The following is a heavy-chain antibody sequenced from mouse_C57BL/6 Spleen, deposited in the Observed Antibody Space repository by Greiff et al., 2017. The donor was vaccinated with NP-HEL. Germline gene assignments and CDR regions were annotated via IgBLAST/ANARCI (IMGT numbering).Heavy chain of an antibody. D-gene: IGHD4-1*01. CDR3: ARSGGNWGFDY. Sequence: QVQLQQPGAELVKPGASVKLSCKASGYTFTSYWMPWVKQRPGQGLEWIGMIHPNRGSTNYNEKFKSQATLTVDQSSSTAYMQLSSQTSEDSAVYYCARSGGNWGFDYWGQGTTLTVSS. J-gene: IGHJ2*01. CDR1: GYTFTSYW. CDR2: IHPNRGST. V-gene: IGHV1-64*01.